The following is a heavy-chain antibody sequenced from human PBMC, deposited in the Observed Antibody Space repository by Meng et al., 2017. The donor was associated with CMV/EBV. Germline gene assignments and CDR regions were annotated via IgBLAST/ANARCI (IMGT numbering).Heavy chain of an antibody. Sequence: SVKVSCKASGGTFSSYAISWVRQAPGQGLEWMGGIIPILGIANYAQKFQGRATITADKSTSTAYMELSSLRSEDTAVYYCARVPQGFDDSSGYYFGYWGQGTLVTVSS. D-gene: IGHD3-22*01. CDR3: ARVPQGFDDSSGYYFGY. J-gene: IGHJ4*02. V-gene: IGHV1-69*10. CDR2: IIPILGIA. CDR1: GGTFSSYA.